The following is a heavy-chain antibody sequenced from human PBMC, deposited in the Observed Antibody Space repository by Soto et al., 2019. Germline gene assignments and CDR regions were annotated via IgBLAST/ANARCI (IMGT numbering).Heavy chain of an antibody. Sequence: ASVKVSCKASGYTFTSYGISWVRQAPGQGLEWMGWISAYNGNTNYAQKLQGRVTMTTDTSTSTANMELRSLRSDDTAVYYCARDDSSSWSYYDYVWGSYRPFDYWGQGTLVTVSS. CDR1: GYTFTSYG. D-gene: IGHD3-16*02. CDR2: ISAYNGNT. V-gene: IGHV1-18*01. J-gene: IGHJ4*02. CDR3: ARDDSSSWSYYDYVWGSYRPFDY.